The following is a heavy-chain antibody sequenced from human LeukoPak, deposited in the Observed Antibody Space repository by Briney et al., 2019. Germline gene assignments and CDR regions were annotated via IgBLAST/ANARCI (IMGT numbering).Heavy chain of an antibody. CDR3: ARRPLIFGVVERVDDAFDI. J-gene: IGHJ3*02. Sequence: SETLSLTCTVSGGSISSGSYYWSWIRQPAGKGLEWIGRIYTSGSTNYNPSLKSRVTISVDTSKNQFSLKLSSVTAADTAVYYCARRPLIFGVVERVDDAFDIWGQGTMVTVSS. V-gene: IGHV4-61*02. CDR1: GGSISSGSYY. D-gene: IGHD3-3*01. CDR2: IYTSGST.